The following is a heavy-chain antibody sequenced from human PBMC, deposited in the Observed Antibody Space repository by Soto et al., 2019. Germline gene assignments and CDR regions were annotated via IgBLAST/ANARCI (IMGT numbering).Heavy chain of an antibody. CDR1: GFTVSAKW. J-gene: IGHJ4*02. D-gene: IGHD6-19*01. CDR3: AREMHLGSGWGDIDI. Sequence: PGGSLRLSCAVSGFTVSAKWMSWVRQAPGKGLEWLANINEDGSKKFYVDSVEGRFTISKDNAKNSLSLQLGSLRADDTAVYYCAREMHLGSGWGDIDIWGRGTMVTVSS. CDR2: INEDGSKK. V-gene: IGHV3-7*03.